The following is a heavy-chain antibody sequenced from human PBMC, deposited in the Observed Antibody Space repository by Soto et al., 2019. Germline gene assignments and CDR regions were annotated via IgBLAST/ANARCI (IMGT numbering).Heavy chain of an antibody. V-gene: IGHV4-31*03. J-gene: IGHJ4*02. D-gene: IGHD3-22*01. CDR2: IYYSGST. CDR3: ARDYYDSSGYYPGRWFDY. CDR1: GGSISSGGYY. Sequence: PSETLSLTCTVSGGSISSGGYYWSWIRQHPGKGLEWIGYIYYSGSTYYNPSLKSRVTISVDTSKNQFSLKLSSVTAADTAVYYCARDYYDSSGYYPGRWFDYWGQGTLVTVSS.